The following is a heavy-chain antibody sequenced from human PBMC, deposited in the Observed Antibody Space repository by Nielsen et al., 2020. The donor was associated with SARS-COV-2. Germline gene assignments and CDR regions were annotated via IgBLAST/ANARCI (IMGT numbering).Heavy chain of an antibody. CDR1: GFTFSSYA. V-gene: IGHV3-23*01. Sequence: GESLNISCAASGFTFSSYAMSWVRQAPGKGLEWVSAISGSGGSTYYADSVKGRFTISRDNSKNTLYLQMNSLRAEDTAVYYCAKESYVDIVATHAFDIWGQGTMVTVSS. CDR3: AKESYVDIVATHAFDI. CDR2: ISGSGGST. J-gene: IGHJ3*02. D-gene: IGHD5-12*01.